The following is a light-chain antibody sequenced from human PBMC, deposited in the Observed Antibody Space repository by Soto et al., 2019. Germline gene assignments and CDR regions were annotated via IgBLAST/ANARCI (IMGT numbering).Light chain of an antibody. V-gene: IGLV1-51*01. J-gene: IGLJ1*01. Sequence: QSVLTQPPSVSAAPGQRVTISCSGTSSNIASNYVSWYQQFPGTAPRFLIYDDNKRPSGIPDRFSASKSGTSATLGITGLQSGDEADYYCGTWDSSLSGGVFGTGTKLTVL. CDR3: GTWDSSLSGGV. CDR2: DDN. CDR1: SSNIASNY.